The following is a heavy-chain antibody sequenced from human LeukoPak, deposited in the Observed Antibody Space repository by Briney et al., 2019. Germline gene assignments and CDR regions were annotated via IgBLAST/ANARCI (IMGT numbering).Heavy chain of an antibody. CDR2: ISYDGSNK. Sequence: GGSLRLSCAASGFTFSSYAMHWVRQAPGKGLEWVAVISYDGSNKYYADSVKGRFTIARDNSKKTLSLQMNNLRVEDTAVYYCARVQFQWFDPWGQGTLVTVSS. J-gene: IGHJ5*02. D-gene: IGHD6-19*01. CDR1: GFTFSSYA. CDR3: ARVQFQWFDP. V-gene: IGHV3-30*14.